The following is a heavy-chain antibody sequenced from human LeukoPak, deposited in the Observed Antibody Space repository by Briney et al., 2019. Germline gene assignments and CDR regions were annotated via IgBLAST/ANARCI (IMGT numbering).Heavy chain of an antibody. CDR3: ARGDHVGYFLDY. V-gene: IGHV3-74*01. Sequence: PGGSLRLSCAASGFTFSSYWMHWVRQAPGKGLVWVSRIDSDGSSTNSADSVKGRFTISRDNAKNTLYLQLDSLRAEDTAVYYCARGDHVGYFLDYWGQGTLVTVSS. J-gene: IGHJ4*02. CDR2: IDSDGSST. CDR1: GFTFSSYW. D-gene: IGHD1-26*01.